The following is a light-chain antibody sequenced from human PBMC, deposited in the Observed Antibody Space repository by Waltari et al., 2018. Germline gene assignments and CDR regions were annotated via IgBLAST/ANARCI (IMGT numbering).Light chain of an antibody. CDR3: CSRDSSAFQLV. CDR1: SLRNYY. J-gene: IGLJ2*01. CDR2: GKN. V-gene: IGLV3-19*01. Sequence: SCELTQHPALSLSLGQTVQIPCQGCSLRNYYTTWYPQKPGQAPLTVIYGKNNRPSGIPDRFSGSSAGNTASLTITGAQAEDAADYYCCSRDSSAFQLVFGGGTKLTVL.